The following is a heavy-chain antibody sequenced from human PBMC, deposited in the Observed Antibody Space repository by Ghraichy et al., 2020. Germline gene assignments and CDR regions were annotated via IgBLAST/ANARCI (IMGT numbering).Heavy chain of an antibody. Sequence: GGSLRLSCAASGFTFSSYAMSWVRQAPGKGLEWVSGVTGSGVTKYYADSVKGRFTVSRDNSRNTLYLQMNSLRAEDTAVYFCARDLGQQLEPEFFQHWGQGTLVTVSS. V-gene: IGHV3-23*01. J-gene: IGHJ1*01. D-gene: IGHD6-13*01. CDR1: GFTFSSYA. CDR2: VTGSGVTK. CDR3: ARDLGQQLEPEFFQH.